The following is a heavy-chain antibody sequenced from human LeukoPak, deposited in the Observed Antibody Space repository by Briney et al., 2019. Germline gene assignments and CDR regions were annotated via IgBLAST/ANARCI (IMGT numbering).Heavy chain of an antibody. CDR3: AKATVLRFLEWLLPPDY. Sequence: GGSLRLSCAASGFTFSNYAMSWVRQAPGKGLEWVSGISGSGGTTYYADSVKGRFTFSRDNSKNTLYLQMNSLRAEDTAVYYCAKATVLRFLEWLLPPDYWGQGTLVTVSS. D-gene: IGHD3-3*01. V-gene: IGHV3-23*01. CDR1: GFTFSNYA. CDR2: ISGSGGTT. J-gene: IGHJ4*02.